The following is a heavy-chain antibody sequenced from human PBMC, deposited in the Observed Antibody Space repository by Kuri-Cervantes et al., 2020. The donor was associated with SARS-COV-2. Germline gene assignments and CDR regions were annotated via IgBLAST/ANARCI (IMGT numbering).Heavy chain of an antibody. CDR2: VHSSGST. J-gene: IGHJ4*02. Sequence: SETLSLTCSVSRGSINSHGSITSNFWTWIRRPPGRGLEWIGDVHSSGSTNYNPSLESRVTISTDTSKNQFSLRLNSVTAADTAVYYCARVSRPYYFDYWGQGTLVTVSS. CDR3: ARVSRPYYFDY. V-gene: IGHV4-61*08. CDR1: RGSINSHGSITSNF.